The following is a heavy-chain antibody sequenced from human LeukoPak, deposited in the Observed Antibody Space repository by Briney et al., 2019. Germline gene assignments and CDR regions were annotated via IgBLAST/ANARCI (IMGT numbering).Heavy chain of an antibody. CDR2: INRGGGTI. D-gene: IGHD3-22*01. CDR3: ARPPGRSIGYQWYFDL. CDR1: GFTFSIYE. Sequence: GGSLRLSCAASGFTFSIYEMDWVRKAPGKGLEWISYINRGGGTIFYADSVRGRFTISRDDAKNSLYLQMDNLRADDTAVYYCARPPGRSIGYQWYFDLWGRGTLVTVSS. J-gene: IGHJ2*01. V-gene: IGHV3-48*03.